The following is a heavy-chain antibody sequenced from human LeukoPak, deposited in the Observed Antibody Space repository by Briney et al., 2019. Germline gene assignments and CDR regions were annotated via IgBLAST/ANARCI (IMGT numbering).Heavy chain of an antibody. V-gene: IGHV4-34*01. D-gene: IGHD6-6*01. J-gene: IGHJ4*02. Sequence: SETLSLTCAVYGGSFSGYYWSWIRQPPGKGLEWIGEINHSGSTNYNPSLKSRVTISVDTSKNQFSLQLNSVTPEDTAVYYCARDLSLAMYDWGQGTLVTVSS. CDR3: ARDLSLAMYD. CDR1: GGSFSGYY. CDR2: INHSGST.